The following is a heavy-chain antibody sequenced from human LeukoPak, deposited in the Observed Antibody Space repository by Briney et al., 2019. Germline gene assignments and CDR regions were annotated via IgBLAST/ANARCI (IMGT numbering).Heavy chain of an antibody. Sequence: GGSLRLFCTASGFSLSSFWMTWVRQAPGKGLEWVANIKPDGSDKHYVDSVKGRFTISRDNAKNALYLQMNSLRAEDTAVYYCVREDIGLCSGGSCYDYWGQGSLVTVSS. CDR3: VREDIGLCSGGSCYDY. D-gene: IGHD2-15*01. J-gene: IGHJ4*02. V-gene: IGHV3-7*01. CDR2: IKPDGSDK. CDR1: GFSLSSFW.